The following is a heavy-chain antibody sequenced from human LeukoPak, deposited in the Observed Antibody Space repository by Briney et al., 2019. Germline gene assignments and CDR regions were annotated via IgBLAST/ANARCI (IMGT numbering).Heavy chain of an antibody. Sequence: PGGSLRLSCAASGFTFSSYAMSWVRQAPGKGLEWVSGISAGGGSTYYADSVKGRFTISRDNSKNTLYLQMNSLRAEDTAVYYCARGGSGSYYNFDYWGQGTLVTVSS. CDR1: GFTFSSYA. J-gene: IGHJ4*02. D-gene: IGHD3-10*01. CDR2: ISAGGGST. V-gene: IGHV3-23*01. CDR3: ARGGSGSYYNFDY.